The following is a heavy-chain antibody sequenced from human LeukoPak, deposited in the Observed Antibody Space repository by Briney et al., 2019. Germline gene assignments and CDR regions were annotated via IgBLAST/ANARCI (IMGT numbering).Heavy chain of an antibody. Sequence: GGSLRLSCGTSGFTFSDSWMSWFRQAPGQGLEWVASIKDDRSDKYYLDSVRGRFTISRDNAEDSLYLQLDDLRAEDTAVFYCARHLLRGQNFDYWGQGTLVTVSS. V-gene: IGHV3-7*01. J-gene: IGHJ4*02. CDR1: GFTFSDSW. CDR2: IKDDRSDK. CDR3: ARHLLRGQNFDY.